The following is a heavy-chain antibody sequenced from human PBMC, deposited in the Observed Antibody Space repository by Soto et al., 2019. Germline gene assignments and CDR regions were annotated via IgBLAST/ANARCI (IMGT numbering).Heavy chain of an antibody. V-gene: IGHV3-13*01. CDR3: GSVGSLRDIVVVVAAAPYDS. CDR1: GFTFSSYD. CDR2: IGTAGDT. Sequence: GGSLRLSCAASGFTFSSYDMHWVRQATGKGLEWVSAIGTAGDTYYPCSVKGRFTISRENAKNSLYLQMNSLRAEDTAVYYCGSVGSLRDIVVVVAAAPYDSWGQGTLVTVSS. J-gene: IGHJ4*02. D-gene: IGHD2-15*01.